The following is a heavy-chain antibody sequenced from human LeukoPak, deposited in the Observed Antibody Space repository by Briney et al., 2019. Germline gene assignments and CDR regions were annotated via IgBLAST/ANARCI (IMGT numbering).Heavy chain of an antibody. V-gene: IGHV3-64*01. CDR1: GFTFSSYA. Sequence: SGGSLRLSCAASGFTFSSYAMHWVRQAPGKGLEYVSAISSNGGSTYYANSVKGRFTISRDNSKNTLYLQMGSLRAEDMAVYYCARVSAMVREIDYWGQGTLVTVSS. CDR3: ARVSAMVREIDY. CDR2: ISSNGGST. J-gene: IGHJ4*02. D-gene: IGHD5-18*01.